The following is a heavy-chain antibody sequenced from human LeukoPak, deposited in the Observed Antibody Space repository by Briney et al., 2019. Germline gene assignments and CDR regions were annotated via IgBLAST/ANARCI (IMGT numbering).Heavy chain of an antibody. CDR2: IYYSGST. CDR1: DDSITMYY. Sequence: SETLSLTCTVSDDSITMYYWTWIRQPPGKGLEWIGYIYYSGSTNYNPSLKSRVIISVGTSKNQFSLKLSSVTAADTAVYYCARQSLNCSGGSCYSGWFDPWGQGTLVTVSS. V-gene: IGHV4-59*08. J-gene: IGHJ5*02. D-gene: IGHD2-15*01. CDR3: ARQSLNCSGGSCYSGWFDP.